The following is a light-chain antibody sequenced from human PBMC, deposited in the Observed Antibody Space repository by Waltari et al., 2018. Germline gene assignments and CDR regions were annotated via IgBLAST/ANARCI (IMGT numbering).Light chain of an antibody. V-gene: IGLV1-40*01. Sequence: QSVLTQPPSVSGAPGQRVTIPCTGSGSNIAAGCDFRWYPQLPRAAPKLLIYGTSSRPLGVPDRFFGSTSGTSASLAITGLQAEDEAVYYCQSYDTSLSVVFGGGTKLTVL. CDR3: QSYDTSLSVV. J-gene: IGLJ3*02. CDR1: GSNIAAGCD. CDR2: GTS.